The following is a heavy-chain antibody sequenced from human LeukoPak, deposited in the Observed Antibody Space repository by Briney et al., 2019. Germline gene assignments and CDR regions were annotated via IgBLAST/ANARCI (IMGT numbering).Heavy chain of an antibody. Sequence: GGSLRLSCTVSGFTVSTNSMSWVRQTPGKGLERVSFIYSGGSTHYSDSVKGRFTISRDNSKNTLYLQMNSLRAEDTAVYYCAKLYTGSFARPFDYWGQGTLVTVSS. CDR3: AKLYTGSFARPFDY. J-gene: IGHJ4*02. CDR2: IYSGGST. V-gene: IGHV3-53*01. D-gene: IGHD1-26*01. CDR1: GFTVSTNS.